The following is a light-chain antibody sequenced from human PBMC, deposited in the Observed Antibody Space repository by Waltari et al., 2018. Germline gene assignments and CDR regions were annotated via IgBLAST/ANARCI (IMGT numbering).Light chain of an antibody. Sequence: QTVVTQESSLSVSPGGTVTLTCALSSGSLSSTSYASWYQQSPGQTQSTSVYKANIRSSGVPDRFSGSVLGNKAVLIITGAQAEDESTYYCLLYMGSGIWVFGGGTKLTVL. J-gene: IGLJ3*02. V-gene: IGLV8-61*01. CDR1: SGSLSSTSY. CDR3: LLYMGSGIWV. CDR2: KAN.